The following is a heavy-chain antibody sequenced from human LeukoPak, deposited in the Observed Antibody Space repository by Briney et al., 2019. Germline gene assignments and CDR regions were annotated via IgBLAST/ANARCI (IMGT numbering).Heavy chain of an antibody. CDR3: AREISSSGFDY. D-gene: IGHD6-6*01. CDR1: GGSISSSSYY. Sequence: SETLSLTCTVSGGSISSSSYYWGWIRQPPGKGLEWIGSIYYSGSTHYNPSLKSRVTISVDTSKNQFSLKLSAVTAADTAVYYCAREISSSGFDYWGQGTLVTVSS. J-gene: IGHJ4*02. CDR2: IYYSGST. V-gene: IGHV4-39*02.